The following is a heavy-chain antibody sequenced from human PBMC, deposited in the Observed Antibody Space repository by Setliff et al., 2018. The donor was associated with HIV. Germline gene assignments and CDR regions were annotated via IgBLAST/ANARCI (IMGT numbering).Heavy chain of an antibody. J-gene: IGHJ4*02. CDR3: VRGTLDF. CDR1: GFPFSTYT. CDR2: ISSSGFPI. Sequence: PGGSLRLSCEASGFPFSTYTMKWVRHAPGKGLEWVAQISSSGFPIYYADSVRGRFTASRDNGKNSLFLQMNSLRAEDTAVYYCVRGTLDFWGQGNLVTVSS. V-gene: IGHV3-48*01.